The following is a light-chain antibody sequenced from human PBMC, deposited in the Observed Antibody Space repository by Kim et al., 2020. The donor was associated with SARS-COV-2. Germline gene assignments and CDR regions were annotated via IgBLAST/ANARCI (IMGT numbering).Light chain of an antibody. Sequence: EIVLTQSPGTLSLSPGERATLSCRASQTVTSNYLAWYQQKPGQAPRLLIYGASSRATGIPDRFSGSGSGTDFTLTISRLEPEDVAVYYCQQYGRTVGQGTKVDIK. V-gene: IGKV3-20*01. J-gene: IGKJ1*01. CDR3: QQYGRT. CDR2: GAS. CDR1: QTVTSNY.